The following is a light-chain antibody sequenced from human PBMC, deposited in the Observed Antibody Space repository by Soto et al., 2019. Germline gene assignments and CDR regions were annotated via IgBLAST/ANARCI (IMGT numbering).Light chain of an antibody. CDR1: QSVRSY. CDR3: QHRSVWPVS. J-gene: IGKJ5*01. Sequence: EIVFTQSPATLSLSPGERATLSCRASQSVRSYLAWYQQKPGQAPRLLIFDASSRATGIPARFSGSGSGTDFTLTISSLEPEDFAVYHCQHRSVWPVSFGQGTRLEIK. CDR2: DAS. V-gene: IGKV3-11*01.